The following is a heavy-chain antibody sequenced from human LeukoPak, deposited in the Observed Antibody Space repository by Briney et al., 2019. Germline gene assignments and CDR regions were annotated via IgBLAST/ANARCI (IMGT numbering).Heavy chain of an antibody. J-gene: IGHJ6*03. D-gene: IGHD4-17*01. CDR2: FSTSVTT. V-gene: IGHV4-4*07. Sequence: PSETLSLTCTVSGGSISGYYWNWIRQPAGKGLEWIGRFSTSVTTNYNPSLRSRVTISVDKSKTQFSLRLSSVTAADTAVYYCARAVTTDYYSYYMDVWGKGTTVTVSS. CDR3: ARAVTTDYYSYYMDV. CDR1: GGSISGYY.